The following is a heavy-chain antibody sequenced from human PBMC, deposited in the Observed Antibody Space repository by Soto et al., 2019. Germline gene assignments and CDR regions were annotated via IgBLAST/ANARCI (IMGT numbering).Heavy chain of an antibody. CDR3: ASSSPNFDWLSRPYYYMDV. Sequence: GGSLRLSCAASGFTVSSNYMSWVRQAPGKGLEWVSVIYSGGSTYYADSVKGRFTISRDNSKNTLYLQMNSLRAEDTAVYYCASSSPNFDWLSRPYYYMDVWGKGTTVTVSS. CDR1: GFTVSSNY. CDR2: IYSGGST. J-gene: IGHJ6*03. D-gene: IGHD3-9*01. V-gene: IGHV3-66*01.